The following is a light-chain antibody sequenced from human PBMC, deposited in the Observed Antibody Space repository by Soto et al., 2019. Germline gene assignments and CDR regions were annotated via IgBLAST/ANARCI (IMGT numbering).Light chain of an antibody. CDR1: TSNFGTKS. Sequence: QSVLTQPPSASGTPGQRGTISCSGATSNFGTKSVNWYQHLPGAAPRLLIYNSDQRPSGVPDRFSGSKSGTSASLAISGLQSADEGDYFCASWDDILHGPLVGGGTKLTVL. V-gene: IGLV1-44*01. J-gene: IGLJ2*01. CDR2: NSD. CDR3: ASWDDILHGPL.